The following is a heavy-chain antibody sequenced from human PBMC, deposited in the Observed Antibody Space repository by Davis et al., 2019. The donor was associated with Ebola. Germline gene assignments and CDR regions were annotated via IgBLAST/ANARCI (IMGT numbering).Heavy chain of an antibody. Sequence: PSETLSLTCTVSGASMTSYYWSWIRQPPGKGLEWIGYIAYTGNTIYNPSLKCRVTISGDTSKKQFSLRLSSVTAADTAVYYCARGGLVPAALYLWGQGTMVTVSS. J-gene: IGHJ3*01. CDR3: ARGGLVPAALYL. CDR1: GASMTSYY. V-gene: IGHV4-59*01. CDR2: IAYTGNT. D-gene: IGHD2-2*01.